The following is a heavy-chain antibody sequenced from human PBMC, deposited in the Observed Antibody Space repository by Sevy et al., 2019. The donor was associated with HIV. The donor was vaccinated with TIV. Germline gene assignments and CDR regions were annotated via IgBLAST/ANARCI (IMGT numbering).Heavy chain of an antibody. Sequence: ASVKVSCKASGYTFTGYYMHWVRQAPGQGLEWMGWINPNSGGTNYAQKFQGRVTMTRDTSISTAYMELSRLRSDDTAVYYCASGCSSTSCYTEYYYYYYMDVWGKGTTVTVSS. V-gene: IGHV1-2*02. D-gene: IGHD2-2*02. CDR3: ASGCSSTSCYTEYYYYYYMDV. J-gene: IGHJ6*03. CDR1: GYTFTGYY. CDR2: INPNSGGT.